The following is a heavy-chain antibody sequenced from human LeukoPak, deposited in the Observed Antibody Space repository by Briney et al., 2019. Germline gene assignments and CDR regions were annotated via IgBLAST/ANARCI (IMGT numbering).Heavy chain of an antibody. CDR2: ISAYNGNT. J-gene: IGHJ4*02. Sequence: ASVKVSCKASGYTFTSYGISWVRQAPGQGLEWMGWISAYNGNTNYAQKLQGRVTMTTDTSTSTAYMELRSLRSDDTAVYYCARLRYCSSTSCYTRFDYWGQGTLVTVSS. CDR3: ARLRYCSSTSCYTRFDY. CDR1: GYTFTSYG. V-gene: IGHV1-18*01. D-gene: IGHD2-2*02.